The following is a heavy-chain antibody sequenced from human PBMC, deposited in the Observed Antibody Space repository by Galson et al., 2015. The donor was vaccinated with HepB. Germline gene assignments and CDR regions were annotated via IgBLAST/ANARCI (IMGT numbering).Heavy chain of an antibody. CDR2: ISGRGGNK. CDR3: AKDRAQVYDSSEDYFDY. V-gene: IGHV3-23*01. Sequence: SLRLSCAVSGFTFSSYAMSWIRQAPGKGLEWVSGISGRGGNKYYANSVKGRFTISRDNSKNTLYLQMNSLRAEDTAVYYCAKDRAQVYDSSEDYFDYWGQGTLVTVSS. D-gene: IGHD3-22*01. J-gene: IGHJ4*02. CDR1: GFTFSSYA.